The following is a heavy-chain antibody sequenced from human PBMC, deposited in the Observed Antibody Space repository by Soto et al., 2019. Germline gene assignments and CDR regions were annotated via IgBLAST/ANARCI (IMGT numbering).Heavy chain of an antibody. CDR2: INPSGGST. J-gene: IGHJ6*02. V-gene: IGHV1-46*01. CDR3: ARDSQDRTLLSGMDV. CDR1: GYTFTSYY. Sequence: QVQLVQSGAEVKKPGASVKVSCKASGYTFTSYYMHWVRQAPGQGLEWMGIINPSGGSTSYAQKFQGRVTMXXDXSXXTVYMELSSLRSEDTAVYYCARDSQDRTLLSGMDVWGQGTTVTVSS. D-gene: IGHD1-26*01.